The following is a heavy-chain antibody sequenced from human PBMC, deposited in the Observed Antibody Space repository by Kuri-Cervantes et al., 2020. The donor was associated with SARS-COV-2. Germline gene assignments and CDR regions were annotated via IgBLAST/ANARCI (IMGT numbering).Heavy chain of an antibody. V-gene: IGHV3-23*01. J-gene: IGHJ4*02. CDR3: AKDDTGDYGPTYFDY. CDR2: ISGSGGST. D-gene: IGHD4-17*01. Sequence: GESLKISCAASGFTFSSYAMSWVRQAPGKGLEWVSAISGSGGSTYYADSVKGRLTISRDNSKNTLYLQMNSLRAEDTAVYYCAKDDTGDYGPTYFDYWGQGTLVTVSS. CDR1: GFTFSSYA.